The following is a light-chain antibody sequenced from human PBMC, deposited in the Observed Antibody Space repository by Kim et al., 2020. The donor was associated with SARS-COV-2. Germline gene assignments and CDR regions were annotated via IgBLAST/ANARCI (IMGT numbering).Light chain of an antibody. CDR2: DVN. J-gene: IGLJ1*01. Sequence: GQSITISCTGTSDDVGTSPYVSWYQQHPSNAPKLIVYDVNKRPSGVSNRFSGSKSGYKASLTLSGLQADDEADYYCCSYTTSRTSVFGTGTKVTVL. CDR1: SDDVGTSPY. CDR3: CSYTTSRTSV. V-gene: IGLV2-14*03.